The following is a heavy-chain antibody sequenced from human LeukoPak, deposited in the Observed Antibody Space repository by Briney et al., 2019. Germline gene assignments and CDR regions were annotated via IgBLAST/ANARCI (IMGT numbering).Heavy chain of an antibody. J-gene: IGHJ3*02. Sequence: GGSLRLSGAASGFTFSSYAMTWVRQAPGKGLEWVSSISSSGGSTYYADSVRGRFTISRDNSKNTLYLQMDSLRAEDTAVYYCARILITMIVVTNAFDMWGPGTMVTVSS. CDR3: ARILITMIVVTNAFDM. D-gene: IGHD3-22*01. CDR2: ISSSGGST. CDR1: GFTFSSYA. V-gene: IGHV3-23*01.